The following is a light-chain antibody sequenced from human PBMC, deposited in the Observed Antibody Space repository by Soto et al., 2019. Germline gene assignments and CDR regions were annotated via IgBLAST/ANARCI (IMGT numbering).Light chain of an antibody. J-gene: IGLJ2*01. CDR3: SAWDDSLDGVV. CDR1: SSNLGSNT. V-gene: IGLV1-44*01. CDR2: TND. Sequence: QLVLTQPPSASGTPGQRVTISCSGSSSNLGSNTVNWYQQLPGRAPKLLIHTNDQRPSGVPDRFSASKSGTSASLAISGLRSEDEADFYCSAWDDSLDGVVFGGGTKLTVL.